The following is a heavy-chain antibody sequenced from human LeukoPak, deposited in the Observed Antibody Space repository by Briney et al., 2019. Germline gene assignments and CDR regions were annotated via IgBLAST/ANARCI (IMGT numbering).Heavy chain of an antibody. CDR3: ARLVGVPSAAFDI. CDR1: GCTVSSNY. V-gene: IGHV3-53*04. CDR2: IYSGGST. Sequence: PGGSLRLSYAASGCTVSSNYMSWVRQAPGKGLEWVSVIYSGGSTYYADSVKGRFTISRHHSKNTLYLQMNSLRAEDTAVYYCARLVGVPSAAFDIWGQGTMVTVSS. D-gene: IGHD1-26*01. J-gene: IGHJ3*02.